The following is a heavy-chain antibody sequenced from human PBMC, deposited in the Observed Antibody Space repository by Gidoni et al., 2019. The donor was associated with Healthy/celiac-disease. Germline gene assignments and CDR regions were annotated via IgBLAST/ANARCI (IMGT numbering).Heavy chain of an antibody. CDR3: TTDAEGRVRGVDY. J-gene: IGHJ4*02. D-gene: IGHD3-10*01. V-gene: IGHV3-15*01. CDR1: GFTCSNAW. CDR2: IKSKTDGGTT. Sequence: EVQLVESGGGLVKPGGSLRLSCAASGFTCSNAWLSWVRQAPGKGLEWVGRIKSKTDGGTTDYAAPVKGRFTISRDDSKNTLYLQMNSLKTEDTAVYYCTTDAEGRVRGVDYWGQGTLVTVSS.